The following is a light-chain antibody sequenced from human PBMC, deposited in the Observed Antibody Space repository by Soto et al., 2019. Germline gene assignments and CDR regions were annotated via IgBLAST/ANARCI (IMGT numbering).Light chain of an antibody. CDR1: QSVSSN. Sequence: EIVMTQSPATLSVSPGERATLSCRASQSVSSNLAWYQQKPGQAPRLLIYGASTSATGIPGRFSGSGSGTEFTLTISSLQSEDYAVYYCQQYNNWPFPAWTFGQGTKVEIK. CDR3: QQYNNWPFPAWT. CDR2: GAS. J-gene: IGKJ1*01. V-gene: IGKV3-15*01.